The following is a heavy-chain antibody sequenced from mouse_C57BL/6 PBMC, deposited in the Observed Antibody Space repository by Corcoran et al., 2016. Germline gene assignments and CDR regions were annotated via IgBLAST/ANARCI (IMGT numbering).Heavy chain of an antibody. CDR2: INTYSGVP. CDR1: GYTFTTYG. J-gene: IGHJ1*03. Sequence: QIQLVQSGPELKKPGETVKISCKASGYTFTTYGMSWVKQAPGKGLKWMGWINTYSGVPTYADDFKGRFAFSLETSASTAYLQINNLKNEDTATYFCASRITTGDWYFDVWGTGTTVTVSS. D-gene: IGHD1-1*01. CDR3: ASRITTGDWYFDV. V-gene: IGHV9-3*01.